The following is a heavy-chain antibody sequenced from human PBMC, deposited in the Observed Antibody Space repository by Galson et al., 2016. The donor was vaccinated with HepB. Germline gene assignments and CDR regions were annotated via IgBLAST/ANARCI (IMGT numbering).Heavy chain of an antibody. CDR2: IWYDGSKK. Sequence: SLRLSCAASGFTFSNHGIHWVRQAPGKGLEWVALIWYDGSKKYYADSVKGRFTISRDNSRNTLYLQMNSLRGEDTAVYYCARAQDYHGSGIREGFDHWGQGTLVTVSS. CDR1: GFTFSNHG. CDR3: ARAQDYHGSGIREGFDH. D-gene: IGHD3-10*01. V-gene: IGHV3-33*01. J-gene: IGHJ4*02.